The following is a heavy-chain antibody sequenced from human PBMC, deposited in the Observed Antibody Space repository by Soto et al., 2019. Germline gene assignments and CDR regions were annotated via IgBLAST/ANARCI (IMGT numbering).Heavy chain of an antibody. CDR3: ARRSKTYGDFDY. V-gene: IGHV4-39*01. D-gene: IGHD4-17*01. CDR2: IYYSGST. J-gene: IGHJ4*02. Sequence: SETLSLTXTVSGGSISSSSYYWGWIRQPPGKGLEWIGSIYYSGSTYYNPSLKSRVTISVDTSKNQFSLKLSSVTAADTAVYYCARRSKTYGDFDYWGQGTLVTVSS. CDR1: GGSISSSSYY.